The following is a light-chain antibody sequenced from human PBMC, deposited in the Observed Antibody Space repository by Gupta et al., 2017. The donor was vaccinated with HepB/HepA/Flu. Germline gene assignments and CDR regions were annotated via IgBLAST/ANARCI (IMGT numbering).Light chain of an antibody. Sequence: DIVLTQSPGTLSLSPGERATLSCRASQSGSSSYLAWYQQKPGQAPRLIIYGTSSRAAGIPDRLSGSGSVTDFTLTIIRLEPEDFAVFYCQQYGSSSFTFGPGTKVDIK. J-gene: IGKJ3*01. CDR2: GTS. CDR1: QSGSSSY. V-gene: IGKV3-20*01. CDR3: QQYGSSSFT.